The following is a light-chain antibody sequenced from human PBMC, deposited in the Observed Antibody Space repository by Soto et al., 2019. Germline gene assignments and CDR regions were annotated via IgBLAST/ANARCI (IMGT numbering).Light chain of an antibody. CDR1: QSISNW. CDR2: EAS. J-gene: IGKJ4*01. V-gene: IGKV1-5*03. Sequence: DIQMTQSPSTLSASVGDRVTITCRASQSISNWLAWYQQEPGKAPKLLIYEASSLESGVPSRFSGSGSGTEFTLTISSLQPEDSATYYCQQYDSYLVTFGGGTKVEIK. CDR3: QQYDSYLVT.